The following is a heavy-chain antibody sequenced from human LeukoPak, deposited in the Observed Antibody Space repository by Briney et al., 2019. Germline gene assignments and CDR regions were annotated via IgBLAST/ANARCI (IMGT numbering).Heavy chain of an antibody. V-gene: IGHV4-39*01. J-gene: IGHJ6*03. Sequence: SETLSLTCSVSGGSISSSSFYWGWIRHPPGKGLECLASIHHSGTTYYKPYLKGRVNISVDTSRNQFYLCVSSVTAADTAVYYCAKPTDNISRYGHYYYYMDVWGRGTTVTVSS. CDR2: IHHSGTT. CDR3: AKPTDNISRYGHYYYYMDV. CDR1: GGSISSSSFY. D-gene: IGHD6-13*01.